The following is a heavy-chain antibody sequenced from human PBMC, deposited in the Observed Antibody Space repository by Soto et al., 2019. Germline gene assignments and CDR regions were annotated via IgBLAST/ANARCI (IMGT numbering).Heavy chain of an antibody. V-gene: IGHV4-34*01. D-gene: IGHD3-3*01. CDR3: ARLTIFGVAPPPYYMDV. J-gene: IGHJ6*03. Sequence: NPSETLSLTCAVYGGSFSGYYWSWIRQPPGKGLEWIGEINHSGSTNYNPSLKSRVTISVDTSKNQFSLKLSSVTAADTAVYYCARLTIFGVAPPPYYMDVWGKGTTVTVSS. CDR2: INHSGST. CDR1: GGSFSGYY.